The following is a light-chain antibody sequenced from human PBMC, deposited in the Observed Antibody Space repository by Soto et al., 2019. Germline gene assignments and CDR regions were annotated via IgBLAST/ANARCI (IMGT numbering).Light chain of an antibody. CDR2: AAS. CDR3: LQDYNYPLT. CDR1: QGIRNY. Sequence: AIQMTQSPSSLSASIGDRVTISCRASQGIRNYLGWYQQKPGKAPKLLIYAASSLQSGVPSRFSDSGSGTDFTLTISSLQPEDFATYYCLQDYNYPLTIGGGTKVEIK. J-gene: IGKJ4*01. V-gene: IGKV1-6*01.